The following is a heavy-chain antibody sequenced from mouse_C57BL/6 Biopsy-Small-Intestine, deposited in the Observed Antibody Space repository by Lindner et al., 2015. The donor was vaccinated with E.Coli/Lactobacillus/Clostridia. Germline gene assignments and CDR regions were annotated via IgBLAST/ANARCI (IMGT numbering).Heavy chain of an antibody. CDR3: AREDGPFAY. CDR2: FNPYNDGT. J-gene: IGHJ3*01. Sequence: VQLQESGPVLVKPGASVKMSCKASGYTFTSYIMHWVKQKPGQGLEWIGYFNPYNDGTKYNEKFKGKATLTSDKSSTTAYMELSSLTSEDSAVYYCAREDGPFAYWGQGTLVTVSA. D-gene: IGHD2-3*01. V-gene: IGHV1-14*01. CDR1: GYTFTSYI.